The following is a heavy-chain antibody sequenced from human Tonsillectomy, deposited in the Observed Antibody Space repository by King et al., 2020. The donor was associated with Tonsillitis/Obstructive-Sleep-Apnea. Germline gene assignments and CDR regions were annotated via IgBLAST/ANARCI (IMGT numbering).Heavy chain of an antibody. CDR3: ARHGDFDY. V-gene: IGHV5-51*01. CDR2: VYPTDSDT. J-gene: IGHJ4*02. CDR1: GYTFATYW. Sequence: QLVQSGAEVKKPGESLKISCKGSGYTFATYWIAWVRQMPGKGLEWMGDVYPTDSDTRYSPSFQGQVTISADKFLSTAYLQWSSLKASDTARYYCARHGDFDYWGQGTLVTVSS. D-gene: IGHD2-21*01.